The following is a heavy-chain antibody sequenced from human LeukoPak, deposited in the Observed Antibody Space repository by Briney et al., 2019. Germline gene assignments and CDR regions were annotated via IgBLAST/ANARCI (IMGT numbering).Heavy chain of an antibody. CDR1: GDSISYFY. Sequence: PSETLSLTCSVSGDSISYFYWSWIRQAAGKGLEWIGRISGSGSTDYNASLKSRVSMSVDTSKNQLSLKVISVTAADTPVYYCARGVIAASGNDFDYWGQGTLVTVSS. D-gene: IGHD6-13*01. CDR2: ISGSGST. V-gene: IGHV4-4*07. J-gene: IGHJ4*02. CDR3: ARGVIAASGNDFDY.